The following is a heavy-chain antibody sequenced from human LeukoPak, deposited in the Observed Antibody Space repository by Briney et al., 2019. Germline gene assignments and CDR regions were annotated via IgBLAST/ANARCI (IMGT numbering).Heavy chain of an antibody. Sequence: SETLSPTCTVSGGSISSAAFYWSWIRQHPGKGLEWIGYIYYSGRTYYNPSLKSRVTISLDTSKNQFSLKLSSVTAADTAVYYCARDIRLAAAGNFDSWGQGTLVTVSS. D-gene: IGHD6-13*01. V-gene: IGHV4-31*03. CDR2: IYYSGRT. J-gene: IGHJ4*02. CDR1: GGSISSAAFY. CDR3: ARDIRLAAAGNFDS.